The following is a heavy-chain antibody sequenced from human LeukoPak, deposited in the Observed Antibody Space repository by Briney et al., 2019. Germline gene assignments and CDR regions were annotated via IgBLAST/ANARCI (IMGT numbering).Heavy chain of an antibody. Sequence: ASVKVSCKASGYTFNGYYMHWVRQAPGQGLEWMGWIDPNSGGTNYAQKFQGRVTMTRDTSISTAYMELSRLRSDDTAVYYCARGMEPYYYMDVWGKGTTVTVSS. J-gene: IGHJ6*03. CDR3: ARGMEPYYYMDV. D-gene: IGHD1-26*01. CDR1: GYTFNGYY. V-gene: IGHV1-2*02. CDR2: IDPNSGGT.